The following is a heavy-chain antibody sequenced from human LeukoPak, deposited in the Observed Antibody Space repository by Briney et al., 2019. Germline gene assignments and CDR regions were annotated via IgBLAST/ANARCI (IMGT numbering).Heavy chain of an antibody. D-gene: IGHD3-22*01. CDR3: EREGGYYDSSGCFAY. J-gene: IGHJ4*02. Sequence: ASVEVSCKASGYTFTGYYMHWVRQAPGQGVEGIGWINPNSGGTNYAQKSQGRVTMTRDTSISTVYMELSRLRSDDTAVYYCEREGGYYDSSGCFAYWGQGTLVTVSS. CDR1: GYTFTGYY. V-gene: IGHV1-2*02. CDR2: INPNSGGT.